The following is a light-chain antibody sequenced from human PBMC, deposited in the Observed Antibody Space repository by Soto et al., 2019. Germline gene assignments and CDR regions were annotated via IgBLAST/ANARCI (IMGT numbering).Light chain of an antibody. V-gene: IGKV3-11*01. CDR1: QSISRY. CDR2: DAS. J-gene: IGKJ4*01. Sequence: EIVLTQSPATLSLSPGDRATLSCRASQSISRYLAWYQQKPGQAPRLLIYDASKRAAGIPARYSASGSGTDFTLTITSLEPEDFAVYYCQQRSNWPSTFGGGTKVENK. CDR3: QQRSNWPST.